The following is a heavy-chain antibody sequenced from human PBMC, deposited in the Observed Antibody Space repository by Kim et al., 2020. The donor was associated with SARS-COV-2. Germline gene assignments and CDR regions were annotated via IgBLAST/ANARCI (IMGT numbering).Heavy chain of an antibody. J-gene: IGHJ4*02. V-gene: IGHV5-51*01. CDR3: ARHSYGDYHPFDY. D-gene: IGHD4-17*01. Sequence: YSPSCQGQVTISADKSISTAYLQWSSLKASDTAMYYCARHSYGDYHPFDYWGQGTLVTVSS.